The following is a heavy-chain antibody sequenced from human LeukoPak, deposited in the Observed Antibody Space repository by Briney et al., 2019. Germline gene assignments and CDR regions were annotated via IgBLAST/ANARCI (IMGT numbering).Heavy chain of an antibody. V-gene: IGHV4-38-2*02. CDR1: GYSISSGYY. CDR3: ARGVGRGIAARRGSREYFDY. J-gene: IGHJ4*02. D-gene: IGHD6-6*01. Sequence: SETLSLTCTVSGYSISSGYYWGWIRQPPGKGLEWIESIYDSESTYYNPSLKSRVTISVDTSKNQFSLKLSSVTAADTAVYYCARGVGRGIAARRGSREYFDYWGQGTLVTVSS. CDR2: IYDSEST.